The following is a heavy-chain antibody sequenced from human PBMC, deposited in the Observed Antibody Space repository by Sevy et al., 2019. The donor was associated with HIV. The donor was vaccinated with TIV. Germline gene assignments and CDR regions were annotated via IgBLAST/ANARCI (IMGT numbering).Heavy chain of an antibody. D-gene: IGHD3-10*01. CDR2: IGAYNGNA. Sequence: ASVKVSCKASGYTFASEGISWVRQAPGQGLEWMGWIGAYNGNANSAQKLQGRVTMTTDTSTSTAYMELSSLRSDDTAIEYCARVPTYYYGSATYFEYWGQGTLVTVSS. CDR3: ARVPTYYYGSATYFEY. J-gene: IGHJ4*02. CDR1: GYTFASEG. V-gene: IGHV1-18*01.